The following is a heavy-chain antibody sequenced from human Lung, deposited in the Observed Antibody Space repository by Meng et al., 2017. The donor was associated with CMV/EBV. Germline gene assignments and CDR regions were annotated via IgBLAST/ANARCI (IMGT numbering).Heavy chain of an antibody. V-gene: IGHV1-69*02. CDR1: GYRFTDHY. J-gene: IGHJ6*02. Sequence: SVKVSXKASGYRFTDHYFHWVRQAPGQGLEWMGRIIPILGIASYSQKFQGRVTITADKSTSTAYMELSSLRSEDTAVYYCAKWGWGALYGGMDVWGQGTTVTVSS. CDR3: AKWGWGALYGGMDV. CDR2: IIPILGIA. D-gene: IGHD3-16*01.